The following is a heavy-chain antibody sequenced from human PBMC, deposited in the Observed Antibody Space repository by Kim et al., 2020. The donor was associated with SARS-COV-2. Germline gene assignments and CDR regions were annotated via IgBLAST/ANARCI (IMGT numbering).Heavy chain of an antibody. CDR3: ARMRDIEGERGLVYFDY. D-gene: IGHD5-12*01. V-gene: IGHV4-39*07. CDR2: IYYSGST. J-gene: IGHJ4*02. CDR1: GGSISSSSYY. Sequence: SETLSLTCTVSGGSISSSSYYWGWIRQPPGKGLEWIGSIYYSGSTYYNPSLKSRVTISVDTSKNQFSLKLSSVTAADTAVYYCARMRDIEGERGLVYFDYWGQGTLVTVSS.